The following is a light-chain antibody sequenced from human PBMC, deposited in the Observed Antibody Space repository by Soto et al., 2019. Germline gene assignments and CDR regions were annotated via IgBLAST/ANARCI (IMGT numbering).Light chain of an antibody. Sequence: EIVLTQSPGTLSLSPGERATLSCRASQSVSSSYLAWYQQKPGQAPRLLIYGASRRAPGIPDRFSGYGSGTDFTLTISRLEPVDFAVYYCQQYARSPETFGQGTKVDFK. V-gene: IGKV3-20*01. CDR2: GAS. J-gene: IGKJ1*01. CDR3: QQYARSPET. CDR1: QSVSSSY.